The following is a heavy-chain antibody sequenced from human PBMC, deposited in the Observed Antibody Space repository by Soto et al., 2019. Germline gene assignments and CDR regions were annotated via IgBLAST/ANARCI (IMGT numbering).Heavy chain of an antibody. CDR3: ARDQANTGWSYY. V-gene: IGHV1-46*03. J-gene: IGHJ4*02. CDR2: INTNGGTK. Sequence: QVQLVQSGAEVKKPGASVKVSCKASGYTFTDYYIHWVRQAPGQGLEWVGKINTNGGTKTYAQKFPGRVSVAGDTSKRTVYVEVNRLRSGATAFYYCARDQANTGWSYYWGQGTLVSVS. CDR1: GYTFTDYY. D-gene: IGHD6-19*01.